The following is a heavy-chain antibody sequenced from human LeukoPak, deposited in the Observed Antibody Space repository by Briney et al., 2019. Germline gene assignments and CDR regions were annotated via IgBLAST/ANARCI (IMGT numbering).Heavy chain of an antibody. V-gene: IGHV3-30*02. CDR1: GFTFSAYA. Sequence: GGSLRLSCVASGFTFSAYAMSWVRQAPGKGLEWVAFIRYDGNNKDYADSVKGRFTISRDNSKNTLYLQMNSLRVEDTAVYYCAKGYGDLVAFDIWGQGTMVTVSS. J-gene: IGHJ3*02. D-gene: IGHD4-17*01. CDR2: IRYDGNNK. CDR3: AKGYGDLVAFDI.